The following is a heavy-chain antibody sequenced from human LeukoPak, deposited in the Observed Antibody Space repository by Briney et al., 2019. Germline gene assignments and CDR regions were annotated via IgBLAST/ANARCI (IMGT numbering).Heavy chain of an antibody. V-gene: IGHV4-34*01. Sequence: KPSETLSLTCAVYGGSFRGYYWSWIRQPPGKGLEWIGEINHSGSTNYNPSLKSRVTISVDTSKNQFSLKLSSVTAADTAVYSFARGRYGDYEPHFDYWGEGTLVTVSS. D-gene: IGHD4-17*01. J-gene: IGHJ4*02. CDR3: ARGRYGDYEPHFDY. CDR1: GGSFRGYY. CDR2: INHSGST.